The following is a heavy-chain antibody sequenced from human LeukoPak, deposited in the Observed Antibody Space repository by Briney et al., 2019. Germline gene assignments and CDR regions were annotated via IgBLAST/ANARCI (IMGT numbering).Heavy chain of an antibody. CDR1: GFTFSSYR. D-gene: IGHD6-19*01. V-gene: IGHV3-7*01. CDR2: IKQDGSEK. J-gene: IGHJ4*02. CDR3: AGGTIAVAGTDY. Sequence: PGGSLSLSCAASGFTFSSYRMSWVRQAPGKGLEWVANIKQDGSEKYYVDSVKGRFTISRDNARNSLYLQMNSLRAEDTAVYYCAGGTIAVAGTDYWGQGTLVTVSS.